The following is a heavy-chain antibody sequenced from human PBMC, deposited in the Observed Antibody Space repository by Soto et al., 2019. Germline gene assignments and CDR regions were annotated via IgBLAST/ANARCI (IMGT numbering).Heavy chain of an antibody. Sequence: GGSLRLSCAASGFTFSSYGMHWVRQAPGKGLEWVAVISYDGSNKYYADSVKGRFTISRDNSKNTLYLQMNSLRAEDTAVYYCAKVRGFGIAVADLTIDYWGQGTLVTVSS. CDR1: GFTFSSYG. J-gene: IGHJ4*02. D-gene: IGHD6-19*01. CDR2: ISYDGSNK. CDR3: AKVRGFGIAVADLTIDY. V-gene: IGHV3-30*18.